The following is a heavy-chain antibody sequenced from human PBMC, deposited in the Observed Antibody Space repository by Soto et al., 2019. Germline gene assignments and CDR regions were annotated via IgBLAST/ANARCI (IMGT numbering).Heavy chain of an antibody. D-gene: IGHD3-10*01. Sequence: PSETLSLTCTVSGGSISSYCWSWIRQPPGKGLEWIGYIYYSGSTNYNPSLKSRVTISVDTSKNQFSLKLSSVTAADTAVYYCARLSLGVRGVIMAWFDPSGQGTLDIVSS. CDR2: IYYSGST. V-gene: IGHV4-59*08. CDR3: ARLSLGVRGVIMAWFDP. CDR1: GGSISSYC. J-gene: IGHJ5*02.